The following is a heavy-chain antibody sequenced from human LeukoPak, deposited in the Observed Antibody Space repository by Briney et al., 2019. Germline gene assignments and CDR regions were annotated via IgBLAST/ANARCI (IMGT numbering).Heavy chain of an antibody. V-gene: IGHV3-43*01. D-gene: IGHD3-16*02. CDR2: ISWDGGST. CDR3: AKDALGELSYFDY. J-gene: IGHJ4*02. CDR1: GFTFDEYT. Sequence: GGSLRLSCAASGFTFDEYTMHWVRQAPGKGLAWVSLISWDGGSTYYADSVKGRFTISRDNSKNSLYLQMNSLRTEDTALYYCAKDALGELSYFDYWGQGTLVTVSS.